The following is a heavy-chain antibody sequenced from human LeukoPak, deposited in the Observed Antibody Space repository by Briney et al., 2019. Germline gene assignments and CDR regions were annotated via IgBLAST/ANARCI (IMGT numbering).Heavy chain of an antibody. V-gene: IGHV1-69*06. Sequence: SVKVSCKASGGTFSSYAISWVRQAPGQGLEWMGGIIPIFGTANYAQKFQGRVTITADKSTSTAYMELSSLRSEDTAVYYCARDRYYYDSSGYYSTDAFDIWGQGTMVTVSS. J-gene: IGHJ3*02. CDR3: ARDRYYYDSSGYYSTDAFDI. D-gene: IGHD3-22*01. CDR2: IIPIFGTA. CDR1: GGTFSSYA.